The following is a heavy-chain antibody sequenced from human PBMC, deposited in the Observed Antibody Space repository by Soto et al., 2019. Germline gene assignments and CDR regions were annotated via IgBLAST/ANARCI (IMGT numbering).Heavy chain of an antibody. Sequence: QVLLVQSGPEVKKPGSSVKVSCKASGGTFNNYAINWVRQAPGKGLEWMGGIIPTFGTGNHAQKFQGRVTITADESTTTAYTELNSLRSEDTAIYYCASFDGTLVRGGRSSLYEMAVWGQGNRVIVSS. J-gene: IGHJ6*02. CDR3: ASFDGTLVRGGRSSLYEMAV. CDR2: IIPTFGTG. D-gene: IGHD3-10*01. V-gene: IGHV1-69*01. CDR1: GGTFNNYA.